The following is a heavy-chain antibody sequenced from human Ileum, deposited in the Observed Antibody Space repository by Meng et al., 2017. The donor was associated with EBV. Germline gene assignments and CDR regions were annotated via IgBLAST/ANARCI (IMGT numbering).Heavy chain of an antibody. CDR3: ARGFYTYGSSCFDY. Sequence: VQLQPGGAGLLNPSETLSLTCAVYGGSFSGYYWTWIRQPPGKGLEWIGEINHSGSTNYNPSLKSRVTISVDKNQFSLKLSSVTAADTAVYYCARGFYTYGSSCFDYWGQGTLVTVSS. J-gene: IGHJ4*02. V-gene: IGHV4-34*01. CDR1: GGSFSGYY. CDR2: INHSGST. D-gene: IGHD6-13*01.